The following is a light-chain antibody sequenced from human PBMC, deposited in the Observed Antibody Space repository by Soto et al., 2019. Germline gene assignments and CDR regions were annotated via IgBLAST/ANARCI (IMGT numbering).Light chain of an antibody. J-gene: IGLJ2*01. CDR2: EVT. V-gene: IGLV2-14*01. CDR1: SSDVGAYNY. CDR3: SSYTRSSTVV. Sequence: QSALTQPASVSGSPGQSITISCTGTSSDVGAYNYVSWYQQHPGKAPKLMIYEVTHRPSGVSNRFSGSKSGNTASLTISELQAEDEADYYCSSYTRSSTVVFGGGTKLTVL.